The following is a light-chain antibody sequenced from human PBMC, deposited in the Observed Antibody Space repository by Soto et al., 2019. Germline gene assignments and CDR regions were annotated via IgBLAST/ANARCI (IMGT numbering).Light chain of an antibody. Sequence: IVLTQSPGTLSFSPGERSTLSYSASQSVSSSYLAWYQQKPGQAPRLLIYGASSRATGIPDRFSGSGSGTDFTLTISRLEPEDFAVYYCQQYGSSPPITFGQGTRLEIK. V-gene: IGKV3-20*01. CDR1: QSVSSSY. J-gene: IGKJ5*01. CDR2: GAS. CDR3: QQYGSSPPIT.